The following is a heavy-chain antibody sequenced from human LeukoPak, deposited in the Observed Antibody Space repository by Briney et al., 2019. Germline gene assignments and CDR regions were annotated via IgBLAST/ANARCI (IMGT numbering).Heavy chain of an antibody. CDR2: SYDSGNT. CDR3: ATRRGFELFFDL. J-gene: IGHJ4*02. V-gene: IGHV4-59*01. D-gene: IGHD1-7*01. Sequence: PSETLSLTCTASGPFIKTYYWSWIRQVPGKGLEWIGHSYDSGNTNYNPSLKSRVTILADTSKSQFSLKLNSVTAADTAVYFCATRRGFELFFDLWGQGTRVTVSS. CDR1: GPFIKTYY.